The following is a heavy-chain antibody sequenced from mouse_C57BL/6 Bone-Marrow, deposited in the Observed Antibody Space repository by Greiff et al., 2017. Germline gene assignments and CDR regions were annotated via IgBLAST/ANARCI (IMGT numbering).Heavy chain of an antibody. CDR1: GFSLSTFGMG. V-gene: IGHV8-8*01. Sequence: QVTLKESGPGILQPSQTLSLTCSFSGFSLSTFGMGVGWIRQPSGKGLEWLAHIWWDDAKYYNPALKSRLTISKDTSKNQVFLKIDNVDTADTATDYCARIGYYGSSPLMWYFDVWGTGTTVTVSS. CDR3: ARIGYYGSSPLMWYFDV. J-gene: IGHJ1*03. CDR2: IWWDDAK. D-gene: IGHD1-1*01.